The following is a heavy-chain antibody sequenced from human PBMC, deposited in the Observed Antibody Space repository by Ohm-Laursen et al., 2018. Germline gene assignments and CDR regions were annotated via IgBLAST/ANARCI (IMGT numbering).Heavy chain of an antibody. J-gene: IGHJ4*02. Sequence: GSPRLSCTASGFTFSSYWMHWVRQAPGKGLVWVSRINTDVSSTGYTDSVKGRFTISRDNAKNTLYLQMNSLRAEDTALYFCARDTVESYFDYWGQRTLVTVSS. CDR2: INTDVSST. V-gene: IGHV3-74*01. D-gene: IGHD4-17*01. CDR3: ARDTVESYFDY. CDR1: GFTFSSYW.